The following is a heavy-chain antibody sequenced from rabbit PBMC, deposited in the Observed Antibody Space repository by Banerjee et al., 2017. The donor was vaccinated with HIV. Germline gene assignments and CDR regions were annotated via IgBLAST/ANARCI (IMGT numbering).Heavy chain of an antibody. CDR2: IVPDDGAT. Sequence: QSLEESGGDLVKPGASLTLTCTASGFSFSSSYYMWWVRQAPGEGLEWIGCIVPDDGATYYASWAKGRFTISKTSSTTVTLQMTSLTAADTATYFCARDHAAGAVYMDSFNLWGPGTLVTVS. CDR3: ARDHAAGAVYMDSFNL. D-gene: IGHD4-2*01. V-gene: IGHV1S40*01. J-gene: IGHJ4*01. CDR1: GFSFSSSYY.